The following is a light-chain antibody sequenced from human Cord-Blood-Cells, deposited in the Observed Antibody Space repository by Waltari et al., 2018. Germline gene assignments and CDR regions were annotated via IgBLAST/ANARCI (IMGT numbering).Light chain of an antibody. CDR2: AAS. J-gene: IGKJ3*01. V-gene: IGKV1-39*01. CDR3: QQSYSTPFT. CDR1: QSISSY. Sequence: DIQMTQSPSSLSASVGDRVTITCRASQSISSYLNWYQQKPGKAPKLLIYAASSLQSGVPSRFSGSVSGTDFTLTINSLQPEDFATYYCQQSYSTPFTFGPGTKVDIK.